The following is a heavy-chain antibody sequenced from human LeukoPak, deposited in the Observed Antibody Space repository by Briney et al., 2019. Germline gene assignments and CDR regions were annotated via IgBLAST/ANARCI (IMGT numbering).Heavy chain of an antibody. CDR1: GYTFTGYY. Sequence: ASVKVSCKASGYTFTGYYMHWVRQAPGQGLEWMGWINPNSGGTNYAQKFQGRVTMTRDTSISTAYMELSRLRSDDTAVYYCARPLKVGATGRAAFDIWGQGTMVTVSS. D-gene: IGHD1-26*01. CDR3: ARPLKVGATGRAAFDI. V-gene: IGHV1-2*02. CDR2: INPNSGGT. J-gene: IGHJ3*02.